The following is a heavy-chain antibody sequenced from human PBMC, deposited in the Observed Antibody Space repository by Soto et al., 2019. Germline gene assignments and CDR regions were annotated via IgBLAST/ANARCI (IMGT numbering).Heavy chain of an antibody. CDR1: GGSISSGGYY. D-gene: IGHD3-3*01. J-gene: IGHJ6*02. CDR3: ARYRNYDFWSGYYLASRYYYYGMDV. Sequence: SETLSLTYTVSGGSISSGGYYWSWIRQPPGKGLEWIGYIYYSGSTYYNPSLKSRVTISVDTSKKQCSLKLSSVTAADTAVYYCARYRNYDFWSGYYLASRYYYYGMDVWGQGTTVTVSS. CDR2: IYYSGST. V-gene: IGHV4-30-4*01.